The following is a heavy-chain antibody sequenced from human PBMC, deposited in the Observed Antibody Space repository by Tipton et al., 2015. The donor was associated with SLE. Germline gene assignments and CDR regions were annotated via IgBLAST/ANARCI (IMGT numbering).Heavy chain of an antibody. CDR2: IYYSGST. CDR1: GGSISSSGYY. D-gene: IGHD3-3*01. Sequence: TLSLTCTVSGGSISSSGYYWSWIRQPPGKVLEWIGYIYYSGSTNYNPSLKSRVTISVDTSKNQFSLKLISVTAADTSLYYCARVTVYPIFGYMDVWGKGTTVTVSS. J-gene: IGHJ6*03. CDR3: ARVTVYPIFGYMDV. V-gene: IGHV4-61*08.